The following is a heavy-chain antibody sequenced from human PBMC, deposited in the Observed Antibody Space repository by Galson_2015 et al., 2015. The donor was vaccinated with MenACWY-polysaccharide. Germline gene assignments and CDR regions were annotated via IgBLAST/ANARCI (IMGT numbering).Heavy chain of an antibody. CDR1: GFTFSNSN. Sequence: SLRLSCAASGFTFSNSNMNWVRQAPGEGLEWVSYISRGGVTIYYANSAKGRFTISRDSAKNSLYLQMNSLRDEDTAVYYCARSAVTTRGNYYYMDVWGKGTTVTVSS. CDR3: ARSAVTTRGNYYYMDV. J-gene: IGHJ6*03. D-gene: IGHD4-11*01. V-gene: IGHV3-48*02. CDR2: ISRGGVTI.